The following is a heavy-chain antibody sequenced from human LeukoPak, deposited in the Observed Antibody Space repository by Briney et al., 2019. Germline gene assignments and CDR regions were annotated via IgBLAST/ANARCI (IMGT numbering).Heavy chain of an antibody. J-gene: IGHJ4*02. CDR1: GFTFSSYA. Sequence: PGGALRLSCAASGFTFSSYAMSWVRQAPGKGLEWVSIIYSDGSTYYADSVKGRFTISRDISKNTVDLQMNSLRAEDTAVYYCAKTQSYALNFWGQGTLVTVSS. V-gene: IGHV3-23*03. D-gene: IGHD3-16*01. CDR3: AKTQSYALNF. CDR2: IIYSDGST.